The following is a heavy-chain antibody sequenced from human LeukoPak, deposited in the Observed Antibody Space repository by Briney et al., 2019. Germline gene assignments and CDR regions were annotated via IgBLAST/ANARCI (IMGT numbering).Heavy chain of an antibody. CDR3: ARDPTIVAIQGYFDY. D-gene: IGHD2-15*01. CDR2: ISYDGSNK. J-gene: IGHJ4*02. V-gene: IGHV3-30*01. CDR1: GFTFSSYA. Sequence: GRSLRLSCAASGFTFSSYAMRWVRQAPGKGLEWVAVISYDGSNKYYADSVKGRFTISRDNSKNTLYLQMNSLRAEDTAVYYCARDPTIVAIQGYFDYWGQGTLVTVSS.